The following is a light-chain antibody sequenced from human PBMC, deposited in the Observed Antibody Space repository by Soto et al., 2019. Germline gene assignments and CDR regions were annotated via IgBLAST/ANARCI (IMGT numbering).Light chain of an antibody. CDR3: SSYTSSSTLWV. Sequence: QSVLTQPASVSGSPGQSITISCTGTSSDVGGYNYVSWYQQHPGKAPKLMIYEVSNRPSGVSNRFSGSKSGNTASLTISGLQAEDDADYYCSSYTSSSTLWVFGGGTQLTVL. CDR1: SSDVGGYNY. J-gene: IGLJ3*02. V-gene: IGLV2-14*01. CDR2: EVS.